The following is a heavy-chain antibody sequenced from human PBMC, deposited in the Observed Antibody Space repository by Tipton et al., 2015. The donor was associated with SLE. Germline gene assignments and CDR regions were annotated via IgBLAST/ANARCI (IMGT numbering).Heavy chain of an antibody. CDR3: ARAPKGVLGV. J-gene: IGHJ6*04. V-gene: IGHV4-34*01. Sequence: TLSLTCAVYGGSFSGYYWSWIRQPPGKGLEWIGEINHSGSTNYNPSLKSRVTISVDTSKNQFSLKLSSVTAADTAVYYCARAPKGVLGVWGKGTTVTVSS. D-gene: IGHD4/OR15-4a*01. CDR1: GGSFSGYY. CDR2: INHSGST.